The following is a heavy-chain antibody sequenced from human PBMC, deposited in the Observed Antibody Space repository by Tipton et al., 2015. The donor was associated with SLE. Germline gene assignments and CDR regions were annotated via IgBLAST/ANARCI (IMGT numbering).Heavy chain of an antibody. V-gene: IGHV3-33*08. CDR3: ARGGSYRYFQH. D-gene: IGHD1-26*01. CDR2: IRYDGSNK. Sequence: SLRLSCAASGFTFSSYEMNWVRQAPGKGLEWVAFIRYDGSNKYYADSVKGRFTISRDNSKNTLYLQMNSLRAEDTAVYYCARGGSYRYFQHWGQGTLVTVSS. CDR1: GFTFSSYE. J-gene: IGHJ1*01.